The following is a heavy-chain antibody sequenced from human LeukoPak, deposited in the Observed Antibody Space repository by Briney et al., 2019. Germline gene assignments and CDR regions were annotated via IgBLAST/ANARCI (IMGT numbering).Heavy chain of an antibody. CDR1: GYTFTGYY. CDR2: INPNSGGT. Sequence: ASVKVSCKASGYTFTGYYMHWVRQAPGQGLEWMGRINPNSGGTNYAQKFQGRVTMTRDTSISTAYMELSRLRSDDTAVYYCARVRWLQNDAFDIWSQGTMVTVSS. D-gene: IGHD5-24*01. CDR3: ARVRWLQNDAFDI. V-gene: IGHV1-2*06. J-gene: IGHJ3*02.